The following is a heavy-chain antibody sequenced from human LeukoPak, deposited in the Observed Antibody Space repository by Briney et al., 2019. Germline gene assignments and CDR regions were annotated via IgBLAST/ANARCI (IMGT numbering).Heavy chain of an antibody. J-gene: IGHJ4*02. Sequence: SETLSLTCTVSGGSISSSSYYWGWIRQPPGKGLEWIGSIYYSGSTYYNPSLKSRVTISVDTSKNQFSLKLSSVTAADTAVYYCARDLGYFDYWCQGTLVTVSS. V-gene: IGHV4-39*07. D-gene: IGHD3-16*01. CDR1: GGSISSSSYY. CDR2: IYYSGST. CDR3: ARDLGYFDY.